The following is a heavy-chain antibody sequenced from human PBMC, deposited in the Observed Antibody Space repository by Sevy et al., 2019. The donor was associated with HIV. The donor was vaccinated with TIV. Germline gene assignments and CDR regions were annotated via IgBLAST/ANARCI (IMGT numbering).Heavy chain of an antibody. J-gene: IGHJ6*02. CDR1: GGTFSSYA. CDR2: IIPIFGTA. CDR3: ARAASPYYYDSSGYSPLYYYYGMDV. Sequence: ASVKVSCKASGGTFSSYAISWVRQAPGQGLEWMGGIIPIFGTANYAQKFQGRVTITVDESTSTAYMELGSLRSEDTAVYYCARAASPYYYDSSGYSPLYYYYGMDVWGQGTTVTVSS. D-gene: IGHD3-22*01. V-gene: IGHV1-69*13.